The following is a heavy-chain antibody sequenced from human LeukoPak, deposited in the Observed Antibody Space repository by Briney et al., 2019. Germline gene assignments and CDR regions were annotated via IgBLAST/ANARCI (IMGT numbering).Heavy chain of an antibody. J-gene: IGHJ5*02. Sequence: GRSLRLSCAASGFTFSSYAMHWVRQAPGKGLQWVAVIWYDGSSKYYADSVKGRFTISRDNSKNTLYLQMNSLRAEDTAVYYCASESGHYYYGSGSYYGPWGQGTLVTVSS. CDR2: IWYDGSSK. CDR1: GFTFSSYA. CDR3: ASESGHYYYGSGSYYGP. V-gene: IGHV3-33*01. D-gene: IGHD3-10*01.